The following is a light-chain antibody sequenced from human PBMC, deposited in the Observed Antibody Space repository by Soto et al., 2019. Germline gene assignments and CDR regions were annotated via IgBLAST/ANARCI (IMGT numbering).Light chain of an antibody. J-gene: IGKJ4*01. V-gene: IGKV3-15*01. CDR2: GAS. CDR3: QQYNNWPRT. Sequence: EIVMTQSPATLSVSPGERATLSCRAGQSISITLAWYQQKPGQAPRLLIYGASTRATDIPARFSGSGSGTEFTLTISGLQSEDFAVYYCQQYNNWPRTFGGGTKVEI. CDR1: QSISIT.